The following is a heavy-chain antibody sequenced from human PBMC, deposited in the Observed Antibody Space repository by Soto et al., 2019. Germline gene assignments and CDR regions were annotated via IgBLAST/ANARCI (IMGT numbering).Heavy chain of an antibody. D-gene: IGHD3-16*01. CDR1: GGTFSSYT. CDR3: ARVRGTHRPYGMDV. Sequence: QVQLVQSGAEVKKPGSSVKVSCKASGGTFSSYTISWVRQAPGQGLEWMGRIIPILGIANYAQKFQGRVTIPADKSTSTAYMELSSLRSEDTAVYYCARVRGTHRPYGMDVWGQGTTVTVSS. CDR2: IIPILGIA. J-gene: IGHJ6*02. V-gene: IGHV1-69*02.